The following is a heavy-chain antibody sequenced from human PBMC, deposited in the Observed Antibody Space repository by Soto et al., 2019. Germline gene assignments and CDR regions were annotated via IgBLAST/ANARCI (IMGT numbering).Heavy chain of an antibody. CDR2: IIPIFGTA. CDR1: GGTFSSYA. CDR3: ARGNMVRGVIKGYYYYGMDV. J-gene: IGHJ6*02. V-gene: IGHV1-69*13. Sequence: GASVKVSCKASGGTFSSYAISWGRQAPGQGLEWMGGIIPIFGTANYAQKFQGRATITADESTSTAYMELSSLRSEDTAVYYCARGNMVRGVIKGYYYYGMDVWGQGTTVTVSS. D-gene: IGHD3-10*01.